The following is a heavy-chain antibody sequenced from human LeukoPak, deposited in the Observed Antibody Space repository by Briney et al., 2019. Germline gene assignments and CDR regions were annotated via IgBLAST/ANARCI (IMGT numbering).Heavy chain of an antibody. Sequence: SETLSLACAVYGGSFSGYYWSWIRQPPGKGLEWIGEINHSGSTNYNPSLKSRVTISVDTSKNQFSLKLSSVTAADTAVYYCARGIVVYYYGMDVWGQGTTVTVSS. CDR1: GGSFSGYY. V-gene: IGHV4-34*01. J-gene: IGHJ6*02. CDR2: INHSGST. CDR3: ARGIVVYYYGMDV. D-gene: IGHD3-22*01.